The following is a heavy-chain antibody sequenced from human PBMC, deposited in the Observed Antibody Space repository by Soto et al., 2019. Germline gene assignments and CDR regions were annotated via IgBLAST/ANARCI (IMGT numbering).Heavy chain of an antibody. J-gene: IGHJ6*01. V-gene: IGHV3-23*01. CDR1: GFTFNHYA. CDR2: VSGRGGSK. CDR3: AKDSTVTTSLYFYYYGVDV. Sequence: VQLLESGGGLVQPGGSLRLACTASGFTFNHYAMTWVRQAPGRGLEWVGSVSGRGGSKKYADSVKGRFIISRDNSNSTLYLQMDSLGGEDTAVYYCAKDSTVTTSLYFYYYGVDVWGQGTTVTVSS. D-gene: IGHD4-17*01.